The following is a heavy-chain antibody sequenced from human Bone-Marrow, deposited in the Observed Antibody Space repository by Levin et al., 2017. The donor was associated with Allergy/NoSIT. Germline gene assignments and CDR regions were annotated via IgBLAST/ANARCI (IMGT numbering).Heavy chain of an antibody. CDR2: IHNSVAT. CDR3: ARGVYCGEACYSGTDY. CDR1: GASISSGFYY. D-gene: IGHD2-21*02. Sequence: NSSETLSLTCTVSGASISSGFYYWTWIRHHPEKGLEWLGYIHNSVATFYTPSLRGRLSMSLDTSDNRFSLELTSVTAADTALSYCARGVYCGEACYSGTDYWGQGTLVTVSS. V-gene: IGHV4-31*03. J-gene: IGHJ4*02.